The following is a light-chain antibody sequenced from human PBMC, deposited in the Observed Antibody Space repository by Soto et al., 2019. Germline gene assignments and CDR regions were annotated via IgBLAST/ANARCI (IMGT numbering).Light chain of an antibody. CDR2: GPS. Sequence: GIISNTCRASQSVSSYLAWYQQKPGQAPRLLIYGPSSRATGIPDRFSGSGSGTGISVSIASLESQHFPVYYCQQRSICRRALGGGTKVDIK. CDR1: QSVSSY. V-gene: IGKV3-11*01. CDR3: QQRSICRRA. J-gene: IGKJ4*01.